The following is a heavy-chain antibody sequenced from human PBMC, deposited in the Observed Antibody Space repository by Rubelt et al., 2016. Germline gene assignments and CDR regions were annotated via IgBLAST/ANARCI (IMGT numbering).Heavy chain of an antibody. J-gene: IGHJ5*02. CDR3: ARDYFGTPGNWFNP. V-gene: IGHV4-4*07. Sequence: QVQLQESGPGLLKPSETLSLTCTVSGGSISTYYWSWIRQPPGKGLEWLGRAFSNGNPMYNPSLEHRVTVSVDTSKKQFSLTLTAVTAADTAIYYCARDYFGTPGNWFNPWGQGVLVTVSS. CDR1: GGSISTYY. D-gene: IGHD1-7*01. CDR2: AFSNGNP.